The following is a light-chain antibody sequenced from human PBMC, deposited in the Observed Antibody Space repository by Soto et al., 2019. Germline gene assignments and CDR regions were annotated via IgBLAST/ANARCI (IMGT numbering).Light chain of an antibody. J-gene: IGKJ4*01. V-gene: IGKV1-27*01. CDR1: QTISSW. CDR2: AAS. Sequence: DIQMTQSPSTLSGSVGDRVTMTCRASQTISSWLAWYQQKPGKVPKLLIYAASTLQSGVPSRFSGSGSGTDFTLTISSLQPEDVATYYCQKYNSAPRTFGGGTKVDIK. CDR3: QKYNSAPRT.